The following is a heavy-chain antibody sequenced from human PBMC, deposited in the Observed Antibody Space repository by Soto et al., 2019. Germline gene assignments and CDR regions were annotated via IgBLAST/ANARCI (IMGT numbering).Heavy chain of an antibody. Sequence: SGPTLVNPTPTLTLTCTFSGFSLSPRGMCVNWIRQPPGKALEWLALIDWDDDKYYRTSLKTRLAISKDTSKNQVVLTMTNMHPVDTATYYCARMRGMAPPLRSYYYGMDVWGQGTAVTVSS. V-gene: IGHV2-70*01. CDR2: IDWDDDK. J-gene: IGHJ6*02. CDR1: GFSLSPRGMC. CDR3: ARMRGMAPPLRSYYYGMDV. D-gene: IGHD3-16*01.